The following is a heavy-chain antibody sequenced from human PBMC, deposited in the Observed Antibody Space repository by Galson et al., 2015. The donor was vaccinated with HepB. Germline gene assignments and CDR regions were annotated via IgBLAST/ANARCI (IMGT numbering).Heavy chain of an antibody. D-gene: IGHD1-26*01. CDR1: GDSIGSGSSY. CDR2: ISYSGNT. CDR3: ARHRIIGGSYCDY. J-gene: IGHJ4*02. V-gene: IGHV4-39*01. Sequence: ETLSLTCTVSGDSIGSGSSYWGWIRQPPGKGLEWIGSISYSGNTYYNPSLKSRVTMSVDTSKNQFSLRLTSVTASDTAVYYCARHRIIGGSYCDYLGQGTPVTVSS.